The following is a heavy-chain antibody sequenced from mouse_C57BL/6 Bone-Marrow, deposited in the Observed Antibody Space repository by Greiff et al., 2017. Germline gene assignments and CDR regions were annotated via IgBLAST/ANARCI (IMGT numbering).Heavy chain of an antibody. CDR3: VRHEAGYPWYFDV. CDR2: IRSKSNNAAT. J-gene: IGHJ1*03. Sequence: EVQLVESGGGLVQPKGSLKLSCAASGFSFNTYAMNWVRQAPGKGLEWVARIRSKSNNAATYYADSVKDRFTISRDDSESILYLQMNNLKTEDTAMYYCVRHEAGYPWYFDVWGTGTTVTVSS. V-gene: IGHV10-1*01. CDR1: GFSFNTYA.